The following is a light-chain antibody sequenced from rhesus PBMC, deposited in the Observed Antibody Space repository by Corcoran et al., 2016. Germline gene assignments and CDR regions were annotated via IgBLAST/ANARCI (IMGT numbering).Light chain of an antibody. CDR3: MQGTQLPYS. V-gene: IGKV2-78*01. CDR1: QTLLHSDGYTY. J-gene: IGKJ2*01. Sequence: DIVMTQTPLSLPVTPGEPASISCRSSQTLLHSDGYTYLDWYLQTPGQSPQLLIYLGSNRASGVPDRCRGSGSGTDFTLKISRVEAEDVGVYYCMQGTQLPYSFGQGTKVEIK. CDR2: LGS.